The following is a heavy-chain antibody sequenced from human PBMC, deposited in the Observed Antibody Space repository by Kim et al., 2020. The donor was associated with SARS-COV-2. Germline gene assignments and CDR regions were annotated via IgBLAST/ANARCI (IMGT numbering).Heavy chain of an antibody. V-gene: IGHV3-49*02. D-gene: IGHD6-13*01. CDR3: TRGGIAAAVGY. J-gene: IGHJ4*02. CDR2: T. Sequence: TEYASPVKGRLTISSDDSKSIAYLQMNRLRTEDTAVYYCTRGGIAAAVGYWGQGTLVTVSS.